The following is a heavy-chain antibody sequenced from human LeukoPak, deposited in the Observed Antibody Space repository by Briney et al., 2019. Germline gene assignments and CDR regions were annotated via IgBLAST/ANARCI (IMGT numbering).Heavy chain of an antibody. J-gene: IGHJ4*02. CDR1: GFTFSSYA. D-gene: IGHD3-3*01. Sequence: GGSLRLSCAASGFTFSSYAMSWVRQAPGKGLEWVSAISGSGGTTYYADSVKGRFTISRDNSKNTLYLQMKSPRAEETAVYYCAKDCGAYDFWSGEPNYFDYWGQGTLVTVSS. V-gene: IGHV3-23*01. CDR2: ISGSGGTT. CDR3: AKDCGAYDFWSGEPNYFDY.